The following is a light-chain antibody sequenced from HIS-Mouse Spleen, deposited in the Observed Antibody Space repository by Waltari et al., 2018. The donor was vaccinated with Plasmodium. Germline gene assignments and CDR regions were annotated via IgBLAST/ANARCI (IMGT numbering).Light chain of an antibody. Sequence: QSALTQPPSASGSPGQSVTISCPGTSSDVGGYNYVSWYHQHPGKAPKLIIYEVSKRPSGVPDRFSGSKSGNTASLTVSGLQAEDEADYYCSSYAGSNNLVFGGGTKLTVL. J-gene: IGLJ2*01. CDR1: SSDVGGYNY. CDR2: EVS. CDR3: SSYAGSNNLV. V-gene: IGLV2-8*01.